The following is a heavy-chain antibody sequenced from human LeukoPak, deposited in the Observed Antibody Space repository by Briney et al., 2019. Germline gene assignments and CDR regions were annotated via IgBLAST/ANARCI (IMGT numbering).Heavy chain of an antibody. V-gene: IGHV3-48*01. CDR1: GFTFSSYS. CDR3: ASGAEGYVFDP. Sequence: GGSLRLSCAVSGFTFSSYSMNWVRQAPGKGLEWVSYISSSSTTIYYVDSVKGRFTISRDNAKNSLYLQMNSLRAEDTAVYYCASGAEGYVFDPWGQGTLVTVSS. CDR2: ISSSSTTI. D-gene: IGHD5-12*01. J-gene: IGHJ5*02.